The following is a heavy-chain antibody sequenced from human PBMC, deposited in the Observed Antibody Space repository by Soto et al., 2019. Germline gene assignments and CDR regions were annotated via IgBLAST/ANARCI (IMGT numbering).Heavy chain of an antibody. CDR1: GFTFSSYA. CDR3: AKGAPTSLNWFGP. V-gene: IGHV3-23*01. J-gene: IGHJ5*02. CDR2: ISNSGHSA. Sequence: PXVSLRLSCAASGFTFSSYAMNWVRQAPGKGLEWISVISNSGHSAYYADSVKGRFTISRDNSKNTLYLQIKSLRAEDTAAYYCAKGAPTSLNWFGPWGQGTLVTVSS.